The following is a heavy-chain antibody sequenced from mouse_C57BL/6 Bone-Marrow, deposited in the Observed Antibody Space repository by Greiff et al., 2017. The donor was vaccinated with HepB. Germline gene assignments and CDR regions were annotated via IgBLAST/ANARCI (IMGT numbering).Heavy chain of an antibody. CDR3: ARRTHLLLFYAMDY. CDR2: IYPGSGST. Sequence: QVQLQQSGAELVKPGASVKMSCKASGYTFTSYWITWVKLRPGQGLEWIGDIYPGSGSTNYNEKFKSKATLTVDTSSSTAYMQLSSLTSEDSAVYYCARRTHLLLFYAMDYWGQGTSVTVSS. J-gene: IGHJ4*01. CDR1: GYTFTSYW. D-gene: IGHD1-1*01. V-gene: IGHV1-55*01.